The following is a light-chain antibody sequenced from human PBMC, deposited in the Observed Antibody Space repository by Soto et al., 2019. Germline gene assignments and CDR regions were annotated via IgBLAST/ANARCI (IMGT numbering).Light chain of an antibody. J-gene: IGKJ1*01. CDR1: QTISSW. V-gene: IGKV1-5*03. Sequence: DIQMTQSPSTLSGSVGDRVTITCRASQTISSWLAWYQQKPGKAPKLLIYKASTLKSGVPSRFSSSESGTEFTLTISSLQPYDFATYYCQHYNSYSEAFGQGTKVELK. CDR2: KAS. CDR3: QHYNSYSEA.